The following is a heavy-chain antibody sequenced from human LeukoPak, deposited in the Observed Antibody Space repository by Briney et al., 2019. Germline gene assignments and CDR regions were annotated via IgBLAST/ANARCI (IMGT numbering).Heavy chain of an antibody. D-gene: IGHD5-24*01. CDR2: NNPNSGGT. V-gene: IGHV1-2*02. CDR3: ARVFLRDGYNWGFDY. J-gene: IGHJ4*02. CDR1: GYTFTGYY. Sequence: ASVKVSCKASGYTFTGYYMHWVRQAPGQGLEWMGWNNPNSGGTNYAQKFQGRVTMTRDTSISTAYMEPSRLRSDDTAVYYCARVFLRDGYNWGFDYWGQGTLVTVSS.